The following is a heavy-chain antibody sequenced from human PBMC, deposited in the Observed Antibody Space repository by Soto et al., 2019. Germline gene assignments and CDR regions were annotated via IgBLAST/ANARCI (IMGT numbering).Heavy chain of an antibody. D-gene: IGHD6-19*01. V-gene: IGHV3-21*01. CDR1: GFTFSSYS. Sequence: GGSLRLSCAASGFTFSSYSMNWVRQAPGKGLEWVSSISSSSSYIYYADSVKGRFTISRDNAKNTLYLQMNSLRAEDTAVYYCAKEAVAGMTRSGNYSYYYIDVWGNGTPVIVSS. CDR2: ISSSSSYI. CDR3: AKEAVAGMTRSGNYSYYYIDV. J-gene: IGHJ6*03.